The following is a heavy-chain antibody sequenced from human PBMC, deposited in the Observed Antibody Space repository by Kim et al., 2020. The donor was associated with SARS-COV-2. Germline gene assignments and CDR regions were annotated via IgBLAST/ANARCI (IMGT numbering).Heavy chain of an antibody. D-gene: IGHD5-12*01. CDR1: GFTFSSYA. CDR2: IYYDGSIK. CDR3: ARPGDGYTLDY. Sequence: GGSLRLSCAASGFTFSSYAMHWVRQAPGKGLEWVAVIYYDGSIKYYADSVKGRFTISRDNTKNTLYLQMNSLRAEDTAVYYCARPGDGYTLDYWGHGTLGTVSS. V-gene: IGHV3-30*04. J-gene: IGHJ4*01.